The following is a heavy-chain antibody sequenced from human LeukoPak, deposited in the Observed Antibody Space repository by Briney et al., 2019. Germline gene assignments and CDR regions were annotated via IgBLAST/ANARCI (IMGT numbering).Heavy chain of an antibody. CDR1: GFTFSSYA. CDR2: ISYDGSNK. V-gene: IGHV3-30*01. CDR3: ARDRSQRAYSYGPDGE. Sequence: GGSLRLSCAASGFTFSSYAMHWVRQAPGKGLEWAAVISYDGSNKFYPDSVKGRFTISRDNSKNTLFLQMTSLRAEDTAVYYCARDRSQRAYSYGPDGEWGLGTLVTASS. J-gene: IGHJ4*02. D-gene: IGHD5-18*01.